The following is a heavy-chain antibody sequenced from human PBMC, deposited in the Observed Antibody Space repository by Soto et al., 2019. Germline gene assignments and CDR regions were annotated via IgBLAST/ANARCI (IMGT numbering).Heavy chain of an antibody. D-gene: IGHD3-10*01. CDR2: ISDNT. CDR1: GFTFNNHA. Sequence: EVQLLESGGDLVQPGGSLRLSCAASGFTFNNHAMSWVRQAPGKGLEWVSSISDNTYYAASVKGRFTISRDNSKSTLYLQMNSLRAEDTAVYYCAKRPGNYNEHYFEYWGQGTLVTVSS. V-gene: IGHV3-23*01. CDR3: AKRPGNYNEHYFEY. J-gene: IGHJ4*02.